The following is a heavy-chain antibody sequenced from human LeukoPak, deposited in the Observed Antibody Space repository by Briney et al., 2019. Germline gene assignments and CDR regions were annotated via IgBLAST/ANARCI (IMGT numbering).Heavy chain of an antibody. Sequence: SETLSLTCTVSGYSISSGYYWGWIRQPPGKGLEWIGSIYHSGSTYYNPSLKSRVTISVDTSKNQFSLKLSSVTAADTAVYYCASAQWLRYPDAFDIWGQGTMVTVSS. CDR2: IYHSGST. V-gene: IGHV4-38-2*02. CDR1: GYSISSGYY. CDR3: ASAQWLRYPDAFDI. J-gene: IGHJ3*02. D-gene: IGHD3-22*01.